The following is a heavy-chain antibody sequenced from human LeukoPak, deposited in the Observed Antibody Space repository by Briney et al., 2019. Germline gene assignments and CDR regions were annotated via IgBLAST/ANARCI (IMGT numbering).Heavy chain of an antibody. V-gene: IGHV4-34*01. CDR2: INHSGST. D-gene: IGHD2-2*01. CDR3: ARALYCSSTSCYGGNWFDP. Sequence: SETLSLTCAVYGGSFSGYYWSWIRQPPGKGLEWIGEINHSGSTNYNPSLKSRVTISVDTSKNQFSLKLSSVTAADTAVYYCARALYCSSTSCYGGNWFDPWGQGTLVTVSS. J-gene: IGHJ5*02. CDR1: GGSFSGYY.